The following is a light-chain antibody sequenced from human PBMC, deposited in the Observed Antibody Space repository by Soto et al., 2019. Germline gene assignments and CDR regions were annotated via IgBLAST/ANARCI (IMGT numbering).Light chain of an antibody. J-gene: IGKJ1*01. CDR1: QSISSW. CDR3: QQYNSYWT. Sequence: DIPMTKSPSTLSASVGDRVTITCRASQSISSWSAWYQQKPGKAPKLLIYDASSLESGVPSRFSGSGSGTEFTLTISSLHPDDFATYYCQQYNSYWTFGQGTKVEIK. CDR2: DAS. V-gene: IGKV1-5*01.